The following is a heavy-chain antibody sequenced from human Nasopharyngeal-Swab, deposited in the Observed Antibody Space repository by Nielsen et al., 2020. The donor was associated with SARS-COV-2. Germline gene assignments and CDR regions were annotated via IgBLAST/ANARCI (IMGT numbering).Heavy chain of an antibody. Sequence: SETLSLTCAVSGGSISSGGYSWSWIRQPPGKGLEWIGYIYHSGSTYYNPSLKSRVTISVDRSKNQFSLKLSSVTAADTAVYYCARESARRHYYYGMDVWGQGTTVTVSS. CDR3: ARESARRHYYYGMDV. V-gene: IGHV4-30-2*01. J-gene: IGHJ6*02. CDR1: GGSISSGGYS. D-gene: IGHD6-6*01. CDR2: IYHSGST.